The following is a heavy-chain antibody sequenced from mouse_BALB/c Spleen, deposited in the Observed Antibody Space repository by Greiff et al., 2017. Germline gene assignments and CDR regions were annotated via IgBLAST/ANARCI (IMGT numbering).Heavy chain of an antibody. CDR3: ANYRDYAMDY. Sequence: QVQLPQPGAELVKPGASVKLSCKASGYTFTSYWMHWVKQRPGQGLEWIGEINPSNGRTNYNEKFKSKATLTVDKSSSTAYMQLSSLTSEDSAVYYCANYRDYAMDYWGQGTSVTVSS. J-gene: IGHJ4*01. CDR2: INPSNGRT. V-gene: IGHV1S81*02. CDR1: GYTFTSYW. D-gene: IGHD2-14*01.